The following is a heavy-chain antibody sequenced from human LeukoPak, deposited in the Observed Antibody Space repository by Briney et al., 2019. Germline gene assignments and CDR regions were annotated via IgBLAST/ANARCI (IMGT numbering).Heavy chain of an antibody. J-gene: IGHJ4*02. CDR1: GGTFSSYA. CDR2: IIPILGIA. V-gene: IGHV1-69*04. CDR3: ARDLRALVPVVVPAAMLPDY. Sequence: ASVKVSCKASGGTFSSYAISWVRQAPGQGLEWMGRIIPILGIANYAQKFQGRVTITADKSTSTAYMELSSLRSEDTAVYYCARDLRALVPVVVPAAMLPDYWGQGTLVTVSS. D-gene: IGHD2-2*01.